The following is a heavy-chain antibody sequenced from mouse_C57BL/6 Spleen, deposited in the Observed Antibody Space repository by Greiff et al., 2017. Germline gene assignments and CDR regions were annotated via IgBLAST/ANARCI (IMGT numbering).Heavy chain of an antibody. CDR3: AREGSHYYGSSSAWFAY. CDR2: ISDGGSYT. J-gene: IGHJ3*01. D-gene: IGHD1-1*01. CDR1: GFTFSSYA. V-gene: IGHV5-4*01. Sequence: EVKLMESGGGLVKPGGSLKLSCAASGFTFSSYAMSWVRQTPEKRLEWVATISDGGSYTYYPDNVKGRFTISRDNAKNNLYLQMSHLKSEDTAMYYCAREGSHYYGSSSAWFAYWGQGTLVTVSA.